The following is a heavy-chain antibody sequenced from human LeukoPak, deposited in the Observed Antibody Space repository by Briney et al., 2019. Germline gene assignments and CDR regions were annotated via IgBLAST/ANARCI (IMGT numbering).Heavy chain of an antibody. D-gene: IGHD3-10*01. Sequence: ASVKVSCKASGYTFTSYDINWVRQATGQGLEWMGWMSPNSGNTGYAQKFQGRVTMTRNTSISTAYMELSSLRSEDTAVYYCARGLSMVQGVIFGYWGQGTLVTVSS. CDR3: ARGLSMVQGVIFGY. CDR1: GYTFTSYD. V-gene: IGHV1-8*01. CDR2: MSPNSGNT. J-gene: IGHJ4*02.